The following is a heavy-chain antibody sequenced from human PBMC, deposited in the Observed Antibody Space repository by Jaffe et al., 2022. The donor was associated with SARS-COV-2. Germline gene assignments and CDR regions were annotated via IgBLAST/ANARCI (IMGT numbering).Heavy chain of an antibody. J-gene: IGHJ6*02. CDR1: GFTVSSNY. CDR2: TYSGGTT. CDR3: ARRYYNLDV. V-gene: IGHV3-66*02. Sequence: EEQLVESGGGLVQPGGSLRLSCAASGFTVSSNYMSWVRQAPGKGLEWVSVTYSGGTTYYADSVKGRFTISRDSSKNTLYLQMNSLRTEDTAVYYCARRYYNLDVWGQGTTVTVSS.